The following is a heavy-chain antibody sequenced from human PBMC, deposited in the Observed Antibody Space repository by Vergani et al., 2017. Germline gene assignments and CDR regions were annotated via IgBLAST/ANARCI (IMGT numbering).Heavy chain of an antibody. Sequence: QVQLVQAGAEVKKPGASVKVSCKASGYTFTSYGISWVRQAPGQGLEWMGWISAYNGNTNYAQKLQGRVTMTTDTSTSTAYMELRSLRSDDTAVYYCARSVGLRCSSTSCFVDYFDYWGQGTLVTVSS. CDR1: GYTFTSYG. CDR3: ARSVGLRCSSTSCFVDYFDY. CDR2: ISAYNGNT. J-gene: IGHJ4*02. V-gene: IGHV1-18*01. D-gene: IGHD2-2*01.